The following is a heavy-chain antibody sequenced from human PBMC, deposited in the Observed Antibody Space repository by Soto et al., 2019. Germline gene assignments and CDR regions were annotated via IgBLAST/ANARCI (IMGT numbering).Heavy chain of an antibody. V-gene: IGHV3-21*01. D-gene: IGHD1-26*01. CDR3: ARDRWRELLHFGAFDI. CDR2: ISSSSSYI. CDR1: GFTFSSYS. J-gene: IGHJ3*02. Sequence: EVQLVESGGGLVKPGGSLRLSCAASGFTFSSYSMNWVRQAPGKGLEWVSSISSSSSYIYYADSVKGRFTISRDNAKNSLYRQMNSLRAEDTAVYYCARDRWRELLHFGAFDIWGQGTMVTVSS.